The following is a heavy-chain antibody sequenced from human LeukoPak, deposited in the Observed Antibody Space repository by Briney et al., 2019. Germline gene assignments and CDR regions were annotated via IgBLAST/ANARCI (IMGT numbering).Heavy chain of an antibody. Sequence: GGSLRLSCTASGFTFDDYAMHWVRQAPGKGLEWVSGISWNSDYIGYADSVKGRFTISRDNAKNSLYLQVNSPRAEDTALYYCAKDRYRSGSYSHFDYWGQGTLVTVSS. CDR3: AKDRYRSGSYSHFDY. CDR2: ISWNSDYI. CDR1: GFTFDDYA. D-gene: IGHD1-26*01. J-gene: IGHJ4*02. V-gene: IGHV3-9*01.